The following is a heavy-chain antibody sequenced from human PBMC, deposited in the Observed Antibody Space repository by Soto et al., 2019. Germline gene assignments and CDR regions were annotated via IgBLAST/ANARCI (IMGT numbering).Heavy chain of an antibody. CDR3: EREAGSGWYLDY. D-gene: IGHD6-19*01. Sequence: EVQLVESGGGLVQPGGSLRLSCAASGFTVSSNYMSWVRQAPGKGLEWVSVIYSGGSTYYADSVKGRFTISRDNSKNTLYLQMNSLGAEDAAVYYGEREAGSGWYLDYWGQGPLVTVSS. V-gene: IGHV3-66*01. CDR2: IYSGGST. CDR1: GFTVSSNY. J-gene: IGHJ4*02.